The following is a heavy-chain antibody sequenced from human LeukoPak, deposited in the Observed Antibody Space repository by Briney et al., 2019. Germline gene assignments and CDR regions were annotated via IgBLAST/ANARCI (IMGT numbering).Heavy chain of an antibody. D-gene: IGHD1-26*01. CDR2: IREDGSEK. CDR1: GFTFSNYW. V-gene: IGHV3-7*05. Sequence: GGSLRLSCAASGFTFSNYWMNWVRQAPGKGLEWVANIREDGSEKYYVDSVKGRFTISRDNAKNSLCLQMNSLRAEDTAIYYCVRSGGYWGQGTLVTVSS. J-gene: IGHJ4*02. CDR3: VRSGGY.